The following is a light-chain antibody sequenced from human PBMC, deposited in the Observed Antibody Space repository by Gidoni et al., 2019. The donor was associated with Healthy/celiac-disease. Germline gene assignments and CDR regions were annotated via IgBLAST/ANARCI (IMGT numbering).Light chain of an antibody. V-gene: IGKV1-39*01. J-gene: IGKJ2*01. CDR3: QQSYSTPQYT. CDR2: AAS. CDR1: QSISSY. Sequence: DIQMTQSPSSLSASVGDRVTITCRASQSISSYLNWYQQQPGKAPKLLIYAASSLQSGVPSRFSGSGSGTDFTLTISSLQPEDFATYYCQQSYSTPQYTFXQXTKLEIK.